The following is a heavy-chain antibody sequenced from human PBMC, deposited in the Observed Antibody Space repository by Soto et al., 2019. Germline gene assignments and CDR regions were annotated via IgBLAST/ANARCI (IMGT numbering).Heavy chain of an antibody. Sequence: VDSLRISCKGSGYSFTSYWIGWVRQMPGKGLEWMGIIYPGDSDTRYSPSFQGQVTISADKSISTAYLQWSSLKASDTAMYYCARHERSATRSTHDNWFDQLGTGTRVTV. V-gene: IGHV5-51*01. D-gene: IGHD6-25*01. J-gene: IGHJ5*02. CDR3: ARHERSATRSTHDNWFDQ. CDR1: GYSFTSYW. CDR2: IYPGDSDT.